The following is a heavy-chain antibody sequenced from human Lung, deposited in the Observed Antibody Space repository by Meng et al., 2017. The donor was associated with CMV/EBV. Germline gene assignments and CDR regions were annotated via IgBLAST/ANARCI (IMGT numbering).Heavy chain of an antibody. Sequence: RLSCAASGFTFITYSMNWVRQAPGKGLEWVSSISTSSTYIYYADSVKGRFTISRDNAKNSLYLQMNSLRAEDTAVYYCASQGGERGSWGQGTLVTVSS. D-gene: IGHD3-16*01. CDR3: ASQGGERGS. CDR1: GFTFITYS. V-gene: IGHV3-21*01. J-gene: IGHJ5*02. CDR2: ISTSSTYI.